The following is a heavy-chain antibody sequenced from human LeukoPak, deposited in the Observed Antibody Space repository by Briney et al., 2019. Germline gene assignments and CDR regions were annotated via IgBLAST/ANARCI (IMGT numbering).Heavy chain of an antibody. Sequence: ASVKVSCKASGYTFTGYYMHWVRQAPGQGLEWMGWISAYNGNTNYAQKLQGRVTMTTDTSTSTAYMELRSLRSDDTAVYYCARDVATYDFWSGRKNFDYWGQGTLVTVSS. CDR3: ARDVATYDFWSGRKNFDY. CDR1: GYTFTGYY. CDR2: ISAYNGNT. V-gene: IGHV1-18*04. D-gene: IGHD3-3*01. J-gene: IGHJ4*02.